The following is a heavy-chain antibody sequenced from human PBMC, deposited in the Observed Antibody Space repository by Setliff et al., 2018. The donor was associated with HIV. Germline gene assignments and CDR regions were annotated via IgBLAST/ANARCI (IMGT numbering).Heavy chain of an antibody. D-gene: IGHD2-8*01. CDR1: GYTFTGYY. Sequence: GASVKVSCKASGYTFTGYYMHWVRQAPGQGLEWMGWINPNSGGTNYAQKFQGWVTMTRDTSISTAYMELKRLRSDDPAVYYCARDRLYGVYVPGMDVWGQGTTVTVSS. CDR2: INPNSGGT. J-gene: IGHJ6*02. V-gene: IGHV1-2*04. CDR3: ARDRLYGVYVPGMDV.